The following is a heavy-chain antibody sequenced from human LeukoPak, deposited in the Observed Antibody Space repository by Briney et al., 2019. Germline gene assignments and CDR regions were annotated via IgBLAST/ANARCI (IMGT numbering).Heavy chain of an antibody. D-gene: IGHD3-22*01. CDR2: IYTSGST. CDR3: ARGLYYYDSSGWWYFDY. Sequence: SETLSLTCTVSGGSISSYYWSWIRQPAGKGLEWIGRIYTSGSTNYNPSLKSRVTMSVDTSKNQFSLKLSSVTAADTAVYYCARGLYYYDSSGWWYFDYWGQGTLVTVSS. J-gene: IGHJ4*02. CDR1: GGSISSYY. V-gene: IGHV4-4*07.